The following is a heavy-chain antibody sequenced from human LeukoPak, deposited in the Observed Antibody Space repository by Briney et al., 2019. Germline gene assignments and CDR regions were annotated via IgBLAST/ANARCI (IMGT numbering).Heavy chain of an antibody. D-gene: IGHD6-19*01. CDR2: ISSSSSYI. V-gene: IGHV3-21*01. Sequence: PGGSLRLSCAASGFTFSSYSMNGVRQAPGRGLEWVSSISSSSSYIYYAHSVKGRFTISRDNAKNSLYLQMNSLRAEDTAVYYCARVAVAADYWGQGTLVTVSS. CDR1: GFTFSSYS. CDR3: ARVAVAADY. J-gene: IGHJ4*02.